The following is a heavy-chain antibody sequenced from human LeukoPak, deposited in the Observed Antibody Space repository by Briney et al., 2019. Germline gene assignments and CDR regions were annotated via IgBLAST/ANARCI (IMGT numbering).Heavy chain of an antibody. CDR2: ISAYNGNT. V-gene: IGHV1-18*01. CDR1: GYTFTSYG. CDR3: ARAVLWFGELSDFDY. D-gene: IGHD3-10*01. Sequence: ASVKVSCKASGYTFTSYGISWVRQAPGQGLEWMGWISAYNGNTNYAQKPQGRVTMTTDTSTSTAYMELRSLRSDDTAVYYCARAVLWFGELSDFDYWGQGTLVTVSS. J-gene: IGHJ4*02.